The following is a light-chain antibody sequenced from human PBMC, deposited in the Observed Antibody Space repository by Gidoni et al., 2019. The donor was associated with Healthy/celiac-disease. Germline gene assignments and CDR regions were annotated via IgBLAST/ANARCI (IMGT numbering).Light chain of an antibody. Sequence: ELVLPHSPATLPFAPGEPATLSCRASQSVSSYLAWYQQKPGQAPRLLIYDASNRATGIPARFSGSGSGTDFTLTISSLEPEDFAVYYCQQRSNWPPYSFGQGTKLEIK. V-gene: IGKV3-11*01. CDR1: QSVSSY. CDR3: QQRSNWPPYS. J-gene: IGKJ2*03. CDR2: DAS.